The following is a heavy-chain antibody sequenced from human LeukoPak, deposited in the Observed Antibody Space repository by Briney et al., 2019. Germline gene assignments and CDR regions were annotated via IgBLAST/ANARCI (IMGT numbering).Heavy chain of an antibody. D-gene: IGHD2/OR15-2a*01. CDR3: AKVREAIGIRPFFDY. J-gene: IGHJ4*02. CDR2: IWYDGSNK. V-gene: IGHV3-33*06. CDR1: GFTFSSYG. Sequence: QPGGSLRLSCAASGFTFSSYGMHWVRQAPGKGLEWVAVIWYDGSNKYYADSVKGRFTISRDNSKNTLYLQMNSLRAEDTALYYCAKVREAIGIRPFFDYWGQGTLVTVSS.